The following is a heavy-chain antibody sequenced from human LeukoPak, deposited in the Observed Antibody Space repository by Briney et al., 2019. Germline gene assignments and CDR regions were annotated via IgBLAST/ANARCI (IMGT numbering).Heavy chain of an antibody. Sequence: GGSLRLSCAASGLTFSNYGMHWVRQAPGKGLEWVAFIQFDGGDIFYTDSVKGRFTISRDNSKNTLYLQMNSLRAEDTAVYYCARGTPSSSGWLYYGMDVWGQGTTVTVSS. CDR3: ARGTPSSSGWLYYGMDV. CDR1: GLTFSNYG. D-gene: IGHD6-19*01. CDR2: IQFDGGDI. V-gene: IGHV3-30*02. J-gene: IGHJ6*02.